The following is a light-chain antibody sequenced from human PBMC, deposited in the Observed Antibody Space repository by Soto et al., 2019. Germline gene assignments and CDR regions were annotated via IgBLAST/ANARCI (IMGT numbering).Light chain of an antibody. Sequence: EIVMTQSPATLSVSPGDRATLSCRASQSVSSNLAWYQQKPGQAPRLLIYGASTRATGIPARFSGSGSGTEFTLTISSLQSEDFAVYYCQQYNNWPPLTFGGRTKVDIK. CDR2: GAS. CDR1: QSVSSN. CDR3: QQYNNWPPLT. J-gene: IGKJ4*01. V-gene: IGKV3-15*01.